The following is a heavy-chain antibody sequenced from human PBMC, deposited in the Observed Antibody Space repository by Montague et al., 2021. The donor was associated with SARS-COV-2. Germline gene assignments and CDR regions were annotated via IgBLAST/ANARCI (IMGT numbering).Heavy chain of an antibody. CDR2: INHSGRT. V-gene: IGHV4-34*01. CDR1: GGSFSGYY. J-gene: IGHJ5*02. CDR3: ARGGYSSSWYGTHNWFDP. D-gene: IGHD6-13*01. Sequence: SETLSLTCAFYGGSFSGYYWSWIRQPPGKGLEWIGEINHSGRTNYNPSLKSRVTMSVDTSKNQFSLKLTSVTAADTAVYYCARGGYSSSWYGTHNWFDPWGQGTLVTVSS.